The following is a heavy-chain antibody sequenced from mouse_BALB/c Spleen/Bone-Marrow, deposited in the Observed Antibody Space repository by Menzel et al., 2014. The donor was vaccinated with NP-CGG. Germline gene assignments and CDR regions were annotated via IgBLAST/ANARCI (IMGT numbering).Heavy chain of an antibody. CDR3: ARQGYDVAMDY. D-gene: IGHD2-14*01. Sequence: EVQGVESGGGLVQPGGSLKLSCATSGFTFSDYYMFWVRQTPEKRLGWVAYISNGGGSTYYPDTVKGRFTISRDNAKNTLYLQMSRLKSEDTAMYYCARQGYDVAMDYWGQGTSVAVSS. CDR1: GFTFSDYY. J-gene: IGHJ4*01. CDR2: ISNGGGST. V-gene: IGHV5-12*02.